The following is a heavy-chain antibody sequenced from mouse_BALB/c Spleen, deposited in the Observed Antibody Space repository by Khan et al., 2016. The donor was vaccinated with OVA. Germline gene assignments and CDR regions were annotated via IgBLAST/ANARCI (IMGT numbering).Heavy chain of an antibody. J-gene: IGHJ1*01. V-gene: IGHV9-3-1*01. CDR2: INTYTGEP. D-gene: IGHD1-1*02. CDR3: ASGGYWYFDV. Sequence: QVQLKQSGPELKKPGETVKISCKASGYTFTNYGMNWVKQAPGKGLKWMGWINTYTGEPTYVDDFKGRFAFSLETSASTAYLQINNLKNEDTATHFCASGGYWYFDVWGAGTTVTVSS. CDR1: GYTFTNYG.